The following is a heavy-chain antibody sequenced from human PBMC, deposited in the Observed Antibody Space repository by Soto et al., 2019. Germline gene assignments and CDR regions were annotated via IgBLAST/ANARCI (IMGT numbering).Heavy chain of an antibody. CDR1: GFTFSSYG. V-gene: IGHV1-2*02. D-gene: IGHD2-21*01. J-gene: IGHJ4*02. Sequence: GGSLRLSCAASGFTFSSYGMHWVRQAPGQGLEWVGWFNPNSGDTIYAQKFQGRVTLTRDTSISTAYMELYSLRSDDTAVYYCAREASSVISLDYWGQGTLVTV. CDR2: FNPNSGDT. CDR3: AREASSVISLDY.